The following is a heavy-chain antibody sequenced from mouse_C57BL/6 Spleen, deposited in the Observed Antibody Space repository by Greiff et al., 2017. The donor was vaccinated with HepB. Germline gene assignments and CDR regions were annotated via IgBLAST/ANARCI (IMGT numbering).Heavy chain of an antibody. CDR1: GFTFSDYG. V-gene: IGHV5-17*01. D-gene: IGHD1-1*01. CDR2: ISSGSSTI. CDR3: ARATTVVAPYFGY. J-gene: IGHJ2*01. Sequence: DVMLVESGGGLVKPGGSLKLSCAASGFTFSDYGMHWVRQAPEKGLEWVAYISSGSSTIYYADTVKGRFTISRDNAKNTLFLQMTSLRSEDTAMYYCARATTVVAPYFGYWGQGTTLTVSS.